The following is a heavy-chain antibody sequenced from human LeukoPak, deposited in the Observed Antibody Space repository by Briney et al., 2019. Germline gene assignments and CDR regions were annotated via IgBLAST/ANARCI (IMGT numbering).Heavy chain of an antibody. CDR2: ISTSSSFI. D-gene: IGHD2-21*02. V-gene: IGHV3-21*01. CDR3: AKDSRAGDSFDL. J-gene: IGHJ2*01. Sequence: PGGSLRLSCAASGFTLSYYTMNWVRQAPGKGLEWVSSISTSSSFIHYADSLKGRFTISRDNAKNSLFLQMNSLSAEDTARYYCAKDSRAGDSFDLWGRGTLVTVSS. CDR1: GFTLSYYT.